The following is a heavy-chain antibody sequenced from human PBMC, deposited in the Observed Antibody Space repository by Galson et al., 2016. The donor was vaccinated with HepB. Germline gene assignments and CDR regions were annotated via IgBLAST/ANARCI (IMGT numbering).Heavy chain of an antibody. V-gene: IGHV4-59*01. D-gene: IGHD3-22*01. CDR3: ARDRDSSSYYSLDY. CDR2: IYYSGRT. CDR1: GGSIGSYY. J-gene: IGHJ4*02. Sequence: SETLSLTCTVSGGSIGSYYWSWIRQSPGKGLEWIGYIYYSGRTNYNPSLKSRVTISVDTSKNQFSLTLKSVTAADTAVYYCARDRDSSSYYSLDYWGQGTLVTVSS.